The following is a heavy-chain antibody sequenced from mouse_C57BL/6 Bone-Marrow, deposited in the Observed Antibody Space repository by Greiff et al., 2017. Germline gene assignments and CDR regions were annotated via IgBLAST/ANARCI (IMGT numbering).Heavy chain of an antibody. J-gene: IGHJ4*01. CDR1: GFTFSDYY. V-gene: IGHV5-12*01. Sequence: EVQLVESGGGLVQPGGSLKLSCAASGFTFSDYYMYWVRQTPEKRLEWVAYISNGGGSTYYPDTVKGRFTISRDNAKNTLYLQMSRLKSEDTAMYYCARREPYGNYPYYYAMDYWGQGTSVTVSS. CDR2: ISNGGGST. CDR3: ARREPYGNYPYYYAMDY. D-gene: IGHD2-1*01.